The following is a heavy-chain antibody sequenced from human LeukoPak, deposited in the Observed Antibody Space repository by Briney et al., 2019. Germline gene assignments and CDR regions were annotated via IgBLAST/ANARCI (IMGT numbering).Heavy chain of an antibody. J-gene: IGHJ4*02. Sequence: SETLSLTCTVSGGSISSYYWSWVRQPPGKGLEWIGYIYYSGSTNYNPSLKSRVTISVDTSKNQFSLKLSSVTAADTAVYYCARLGYYDSSGYLFDYWGQGTLVTVSS. CDR2: IYYSGST. CDR1: GGSISSYY. D-gene: IGHD3-22*01. V-gene: IGHV4-59*08. CDR3: ARLGYYDSSGYLFDY.